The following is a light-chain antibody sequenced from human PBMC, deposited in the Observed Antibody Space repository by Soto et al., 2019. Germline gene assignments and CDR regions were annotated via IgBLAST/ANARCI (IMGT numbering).Light chain of an antibody. CDR2: LNSDGSH. Sequence: QSVLTQSPSASASLGASVKLTCTLSSGHSSYAIAWHQQQPEKGPRYLMKLNSDGSHSKGDGIPDRFSGSSSGAGRYLTLSSLQSEDEADYYCQTWGTGIPWVFGGGSVVTVL. CDR3: QTWGTGIPWV. V-gene: IGLV4-69*01. J-gene: IGLJ3*02. CDR1: SGHSSYA.